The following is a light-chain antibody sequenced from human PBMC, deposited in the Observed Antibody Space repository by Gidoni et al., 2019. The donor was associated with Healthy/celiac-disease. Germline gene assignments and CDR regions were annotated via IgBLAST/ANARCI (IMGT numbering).Light chain of an antibody. CDR1: QSVSSSY. J-gene: IGKJ2*01. V-gene: IGKV3-20*01. Sequence: EFVLTQSLGTLSLSPGEIATLSCRPSQSVSSSYLAWYQQKPGQATRLLNDGASSRATALPDRFSGSGSGKDFTLTISRLEAEDFAVYYCQQYGRSPYTFGQGTKLEIK. CDR3: QQYGRSPYT. CDR2: GAS.